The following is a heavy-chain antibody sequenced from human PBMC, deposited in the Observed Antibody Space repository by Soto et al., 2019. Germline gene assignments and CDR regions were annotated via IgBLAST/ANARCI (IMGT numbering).Heavy chain of an antibody. Sequence: GCLGLSSASSGVTFSSYAMHWVRQAPGKGLEWVSYISSSGSTIYYADSVKGRFTISRDNAKNSLYLQMNSLRAEDTAVYYCARDSWIQLEWGQGTLVTVSS. CDR2: ISSSGSTI. CDR3: ARDSWIQLE. V-gene: IGHV3-48*03. J-gene: IGHJ4*02. D-gene: IGHD5-18*01. CDR1: GVTFSSYA.